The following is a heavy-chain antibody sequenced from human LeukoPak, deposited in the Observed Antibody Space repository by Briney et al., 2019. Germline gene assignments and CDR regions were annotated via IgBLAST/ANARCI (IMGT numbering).Heavy chain of an antibody. J-gene: IGHJ4*02. CDR1: RYTFTSYY. Sequence: ASVKVSCKGSRYTFTSYYMHWVRQAPGQGLEWMGIINPSGGSTSYPQKFQGRVTMTRDMSTSTVYMELSSLRSEDTAVYYCAREAPMVREKDFDYWGQGTLVTVSS. V-gene: IGHV1-46*01. CDR2: INPSGGST. CDR3: AREAPMVREKDFDY. D-gene: IGHD3-10*01.